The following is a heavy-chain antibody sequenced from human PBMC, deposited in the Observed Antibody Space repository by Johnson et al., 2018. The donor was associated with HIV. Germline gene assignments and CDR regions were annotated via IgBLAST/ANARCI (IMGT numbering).Heavy chain of an antibody. CDR1: GFTVSSNY. D-gene: IGHD2-15*01. CDR3: ARTTRMVGAFDI. CDR2: LYSGGST. Sequence: EVLLVESGGGLVKPGGSLRLSCAASGFTVSSNYMSWVRQAPGKGLEWVTVLYSGGSTYYADSVKGRFTISRDKSKNTLYLQMNSLRADDTAVYYCARTTRMVGAFDIWGQGTMVTVSS. J-gene: IGHJ3*02. V-gene: IGHV3-66*02.